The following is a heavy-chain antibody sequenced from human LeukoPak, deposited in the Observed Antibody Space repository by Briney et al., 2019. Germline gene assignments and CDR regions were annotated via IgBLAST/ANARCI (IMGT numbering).Heavy chain of an antibody. CDR2: IYTSGST. CDR1: GGSISSYY. V-gene: IGHV4-4*08. D-gene: IGHD3-10*01. CDR3: AREGTMVRGVINYFDY. Sequence: SETLSLTCTVSGGSISSYYWSWIRQPPGKGLEWIGRIYTSGSTNYNPSLKSRVTISVDTSKNQFSLKLSSVTAADTAVYYCAREGTMVRGVINYFDYWGQGTLVTVSS. J-gene: IGHJ4*02.